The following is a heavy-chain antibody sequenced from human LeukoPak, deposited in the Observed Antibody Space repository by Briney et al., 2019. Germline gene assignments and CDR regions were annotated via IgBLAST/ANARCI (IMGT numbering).Heavy chain of an antibody. J-gene: IGHJ3*02. Sequence: ASVKVSCKASGYTFTGYYMHWVRQAPGQGLEWMGWINPNSGGTNYAQKFQGRVTMTRDTSISTAYMELSRLRSDDTAVYYCARVYVVTVEMATILLGAFDIWGQGTMVTVSS. V-gene: IGHV1-2*02. CDR3: ARVYVVTVEMATILLGAFDI. CDR2: INPNSGGT. CDR1: GYTFTGYY. D-gene: IGHD5-24*01.